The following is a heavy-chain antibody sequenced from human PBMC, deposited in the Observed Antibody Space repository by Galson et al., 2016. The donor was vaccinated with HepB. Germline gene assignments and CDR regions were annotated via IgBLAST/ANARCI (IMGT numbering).Heavy chain of an antibody. D-gene: IGHD3-16*01. J-gene: IGHJ4*02. V-gene: IGHV3-23*01. CDR1: GFSFYSFA. CDR3: AKVPLGERKVTFGAVRRKKRITFFDH. CDR2: ISDSGGNT. Sequence: SLRLSCAASGFSFYSFAMGWVRQAPGKGLEWVSGISDSGGNTWDADSVKGRFIISRDNSKNTLYLQLNRLRAEDTAVYYCAKVPLGERKVTFGAVRRKKRITFFDHWGQGTLVTVSS.